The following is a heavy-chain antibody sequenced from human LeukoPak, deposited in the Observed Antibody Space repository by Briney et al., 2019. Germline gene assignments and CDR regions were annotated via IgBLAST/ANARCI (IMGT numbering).Heavy chain of an antibody. J-gene: IGHJ6*03. CDR3: ARDPDFDWLEYYYYMDV. D-gene: IGHD3-9*01. CDR2: ISAYNGNT. V-gene: IGHV1-18*01. CDR1: GYTFTSYG. Sequence: GASVKVSCKASGYTFTSYGISWVRQAPGQGLEWMGWISAYNGNTNYAQKLQGRVTMTTDTSTSTAYMELRSLRSDDTAVYYCARDPDFDWLEYYYYMDVWGKGTTVTVSS.